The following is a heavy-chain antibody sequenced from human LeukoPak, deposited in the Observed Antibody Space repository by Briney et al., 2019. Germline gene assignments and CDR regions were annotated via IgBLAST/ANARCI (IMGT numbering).Heavy chain of an antibody. Sequence: SETLSLTCTVSGGSISSGSYYWSWIRQPAGKGLEWIGRIYTSGSTNYNPSLKSRVTISVDTSKNQFSLKLSSVTAADTAVYYCARTGQRNSSWYYYNTYQRNNWFDPWGQGTLVTVSS. D-gene: IGHD6-13*01. CDR1: GGSISSGSYY. CDR3: ARTGQRNSSWYYYNTYQRNNWFDP. CDR2: IYTSGST. V-gene: IGHV4-61*02. J-gene: IGHJ5*02.